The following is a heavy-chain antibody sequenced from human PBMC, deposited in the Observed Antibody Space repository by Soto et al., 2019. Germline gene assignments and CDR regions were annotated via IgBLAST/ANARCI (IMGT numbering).Heavy chain of an antibody. J-gene: IGHJ4*02. D-gene: IGHD3-9*01. CDR2: IYHSGST. V-gene: IGHV4-30-2*01. CDR1: GGSISSGGYS. Sequence: PSETLSLTCAVSGGSISSGGYSWSWIRQPPGKGLEWIGYIYHSGSTYYNPSLKSRVTISVDRSKNQFSLKLSSVTAADTAVYYCAKSDIKYYDILTGYYTWGYFDYWGQGTLVTVSS. CDR3: AKSDIKYYDILTGYYTWGYFDY.